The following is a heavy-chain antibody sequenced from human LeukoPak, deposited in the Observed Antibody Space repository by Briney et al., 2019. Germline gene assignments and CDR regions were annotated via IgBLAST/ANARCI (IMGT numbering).Heavy chain of an antibody. J-gene: IGHJ4*02. V-gene: IGHV1-2*02. CDR3: TRDPEMATIFFEY. D-gene: IGHD5-24*01. CDR1: VYTFTGYH. Sequence: ASVKVSCKASVYTFTGYHMQWVRQAPGQGREGMGWINPNTGETNYAQTFQRSVPMPSDTSITAAYMELSWLRSDDTAVYYCTRDPEMATIFFEYWGQGTLVTVSS. CDR2: INPNTGET.